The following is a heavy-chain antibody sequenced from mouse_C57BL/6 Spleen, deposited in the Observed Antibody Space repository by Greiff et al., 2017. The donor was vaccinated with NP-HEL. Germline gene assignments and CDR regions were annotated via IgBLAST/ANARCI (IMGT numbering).Heavy chain of an antibody. CDR2: IWRGGST. J-gene: IGHJ4*01. D-gene: IGHD1-1*01. CDR3: ATTVVAHYYAMDY. V-gene: IGHV2-5*01. Sequence: QVQLQQSGPGLVQPSQSLSITCTVSGFSLTSYGVHWVRQSPGKGLEWLGVIWRGGSTDYNAAFMTRQSITTDNSTSQVFFKMNSLQADDTAIYYCATTVVAHYYAMDYWGQGTSVTVSS. CDR1: GFSLTSYG.